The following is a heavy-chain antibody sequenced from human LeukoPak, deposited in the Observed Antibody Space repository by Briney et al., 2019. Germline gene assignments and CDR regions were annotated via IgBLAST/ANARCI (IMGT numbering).Heavy chain of an antibody. V-gene: IGHV3-64*01. J-gene: IGHJ4*02. Sequence: GGSLTLSCVASGFTFNTYAMHWVRQAPGKGLQFVSSISSSGGNTYYANSVKGRFTISRDDSKNTLYLQMGSLRPEDMAVYYCARASCRGLCYFDYWGQGTLVSVSS. CDR3: ARASCRGLCYFDY. CDR1: GFTFNTYA. D-gene: IGHD2-15*01. CDR2: ISSSGGNT.